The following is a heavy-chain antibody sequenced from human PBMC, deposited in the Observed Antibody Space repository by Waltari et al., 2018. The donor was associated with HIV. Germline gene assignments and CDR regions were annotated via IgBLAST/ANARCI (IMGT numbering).Heavy chain of an antibody. CDR2: IRAKAYGGTS. CDR3: TRGSERYEY. J-gene: IGHJ4*02. Sequence: DVQLVESGGEVVERGRSLGLACAGSGFTFGNFAMTWVRQATGKGLNWLSYIRAKAYGGTSEYAGSVKGRFVIATDDSKSIAYLQMNSLKTEDTAIYYCTRGSERYEYWGQGTMTTVSS. V-gene: IGHV3-49*04. CDR1: GFTFGNFA.